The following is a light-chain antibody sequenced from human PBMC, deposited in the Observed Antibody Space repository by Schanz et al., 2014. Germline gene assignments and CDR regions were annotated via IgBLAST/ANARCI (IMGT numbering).Light chain of an antibody. CDR3: QSYDTSVXXRI. CDR1: TSNIGSGFQ. CDR2: ANT. Sequence: QSVLTQPPSVSGAPGQRVTISCNGSTSNIGSGFQVHWYRQLPGSAPTLVIYANTLRPSGVPXXXSGSKSGTSASLAVTGXXXXDEAHYYCQSYDTSVXXRIFGGGXXLTVL. J-gene: IGLJ2*01. V-gene: IGLV1-40*01.